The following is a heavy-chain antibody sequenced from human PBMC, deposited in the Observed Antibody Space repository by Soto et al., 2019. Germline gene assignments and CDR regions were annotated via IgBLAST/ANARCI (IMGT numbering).Heavy chain of an antibody. D-gene: IGHD3-22*01. CDR3: ALRSMAVVPEY. V-gene: IGHV4-59*01. CDR2: LYYGRSA. CDR1: GDSISSYY. J-gene: IGHJ4*02. Sequence: QVQLQESGPGLVKPSETLSLPCAVSGDSISSYYCMWIRQPPGKGLESIGYLYYGRSANYNPSLRSRVTLSVDTSTNQCSLTLSSMSAADTAVYYCALRSMAVVPEYWGQGTLVTVSS.